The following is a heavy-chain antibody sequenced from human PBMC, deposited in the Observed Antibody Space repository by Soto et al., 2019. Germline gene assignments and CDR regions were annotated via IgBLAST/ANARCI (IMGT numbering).Heavy chain of an antibody. Sequence: EVQLLESGGGLVQPGGSLRLSCAASGFSFSSYAMDWVRQAPWKGLEWVSAISGSGGSKYYADSVKGRFTISRDNSKNTLYLQMNSLRAEDTAVYYCAIAGIENYCSGGSCYSAFDIWGQGTMVTVSS. J-gene: IGHJ3*02. CDR3: AIAGIENYCSGGSCYSAFDI. V-gene: IGHV3-23*01. CDR1: GFSFSSYA. D-gene: IGHD2-15*01. CDR2: ISGSGGSK.